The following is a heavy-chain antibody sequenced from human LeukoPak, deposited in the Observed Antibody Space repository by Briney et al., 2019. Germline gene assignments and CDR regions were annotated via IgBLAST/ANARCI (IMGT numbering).Heavy chain of an antibody. CDR1: GFTVSNSY. D-gene: IGHD6-19*01. V-gene: IGHV3-53*01. CDR2: IYSDGGT. CDR3: ARDSNGPAF. J-gene: IGHJ4*02. Sequence: GGSLRLSCVASGFTVSNSYMSWVRQAPGKGLEWVSVIYSDGGTFYSDSVKGRFTISRDYSKSTLYLQMNSLRADDTAVYYCARDSNGPAFWGQGTLVTVSS.